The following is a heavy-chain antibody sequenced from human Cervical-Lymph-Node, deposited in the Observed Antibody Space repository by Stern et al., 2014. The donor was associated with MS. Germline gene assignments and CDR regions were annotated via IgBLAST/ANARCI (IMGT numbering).Heavy chain of an antibody. V-gene: IGHV4-39*01. J-gene: IGHJ4*02. D-gene: IGHD6-19*01. CDR2: IFYSGSP. CDR3: ARNLRSSAYFRGGSFDY. CDR1: GGSISGNSQY. Sequence: QVQLQESGPGLVRPSETLSLMCTVSGGSISGNSQYWGWIRQPPGKGLEWIGTIFYSGSPYYNPFLKSRVTISVDASKNPLSLQLPSVTAADTAVYYCARNLRSSAYFRGGSFDYWGQGALVTVSS.